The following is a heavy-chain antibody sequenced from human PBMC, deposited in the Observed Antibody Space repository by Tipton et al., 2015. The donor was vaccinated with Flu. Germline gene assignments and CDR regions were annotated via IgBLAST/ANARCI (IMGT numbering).Heavy chain of an antibody. D-gene: IGHD3-10*01. J-gene: IGHJ6*02. CDR1: GGTFSNYA. CDR2: IIPVLGTP. Sequence: QVQLVQSGAEVKKPGSSVKVSCKASGGTFSNYAISWVRQAPGQGLEWMGGIIPVLGTPKYAQKLQGRVTITADVSTSAAYMELSSLGSEDTAVYYCARDSRYLGFGELHNFEYDFGLDVWGQGTTVTVSS. V-gene: IGHV1-69*01. CDR3: ARDSRYLGFGELHNFEYDFGLDV.